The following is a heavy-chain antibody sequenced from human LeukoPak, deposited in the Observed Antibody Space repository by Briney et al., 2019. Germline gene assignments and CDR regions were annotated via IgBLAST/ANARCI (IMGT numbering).Heavy chain of an antibody. V-gene: IGHV3-15*01. Sequence: GGSLRLSCAASGFTFSNAWMSWVRQAPGKGLEWVGRIKSKTDGGTTDYAAPVKGRFTISRDDSKNTLYLQMNSLKTEDTAVYYCTTENTVLKYYDFWSGYYSMSLVLADWGQGTLVTVSS. CDR1: GFTFSNAW. CDR2: IKSKTDGGTT. J-gene: IGHJ4*02. D-gene: IGHD3-3*01. CDR3: TTENTVLKYYDFWSGYYSMSLVLAD.